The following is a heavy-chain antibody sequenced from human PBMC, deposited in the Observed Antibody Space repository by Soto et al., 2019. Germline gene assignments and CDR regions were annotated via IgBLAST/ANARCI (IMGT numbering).Heavy chain of an antibody. CDR2: ISSSSSTI. V-gene: IGHV3-48*02. CDR3: ARDTHTGDFGY. J-gene: IGHJ4*02. CDR1: GFTFSSYS. Sequence: EVQLVESGGGLVQPGGSLRLSCAASGFTFSSYSMNWVRQAPGKGLEWVSYISSSSSTIYYADSVKGRFTISRDNAKNSLNLQMNSLRDEDTAVYYWARDTHTGDFGYWGQGTLVTVSS. D-gene: IGHD3-10*01.